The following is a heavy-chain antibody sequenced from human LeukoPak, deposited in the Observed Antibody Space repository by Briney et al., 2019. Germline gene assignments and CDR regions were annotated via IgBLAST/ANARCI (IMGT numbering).Heavy chain of an antibody. CDR3: ALVPRYSTPWSTFDY. D-gene: IGHD5-12*01. Sequence: PGGSLRLSCAASGVTFSTYGMHWVRQAPGKGLEWVAVISFDGNNQYYADSVTGRFTISRDNSKNTLYLQMSGLRTEDTAVYYCALVPRYSTPWSTFDYWGQGTLVTVSS. CDR2: ISFDGNNQ. V-gene: IGHV3-30*03. J-gene: IGHJ4*02. CDR1: GVTFSTYG.